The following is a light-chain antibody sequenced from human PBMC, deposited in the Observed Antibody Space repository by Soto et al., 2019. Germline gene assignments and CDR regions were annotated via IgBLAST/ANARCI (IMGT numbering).Light chain of an antibody. V-gene: IGKV1-9*01. Sequence: DMQLTQSPSFLSASVGDRVTITCRASEDIRSYLASYQQKPGNAPKLLIYGASTLQSWVPSRFSGSGSGTEFTLPISSLQPADLATYYCQQLKTYPLTFGGGTKVQIK. CDR1: EDIRSY. J-gene: IGKJ4*01. CDR3: QQLKTYPLT. CDR2: GAS.